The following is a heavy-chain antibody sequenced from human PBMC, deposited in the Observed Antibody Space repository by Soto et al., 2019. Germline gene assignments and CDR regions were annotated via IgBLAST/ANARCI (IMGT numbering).Heavy chain of an antibody. CDR3: ARGTVLVVAANNYTDAFDF. Sequence: SETLSLTCTVSGGSISSYYWNWIRQSPGKGLEWIGYMYYSGSTKYNPSLKSRVTISVDTSKNQFSLNLRSVTAADTAVYYCARGTVLVVAANNYTDAFDFWGQGTMVPVSS. J-gene: IGHJ3*01. V-gene: IGHV4-59*01. CDR2: MYYSGST. D-gene: IGHD2-15*01. CDR1: GGSISSYY.